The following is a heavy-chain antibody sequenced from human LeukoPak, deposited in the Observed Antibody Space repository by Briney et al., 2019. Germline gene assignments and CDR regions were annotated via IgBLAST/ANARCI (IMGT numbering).Heavy chain of an antibody. CDR1: GGTFSSYT. CDR3: ARGYCSSTSCYLYWFDP. D-gene: IGHD2-2*01. CDR2: IIPILGIA. J-gene: IGHJ5*02. Sequence: ASVKVSCKASGGTFSSYTISWVRQAPGQGLEWMGRIIPILGIANYAQKFQGRVTITADKSTSTAYMELSSLRPEDTAVYYCARGYCSSTSCYLYWFDPWGQGTLVTVSS. V-gene: IGHV1-69*02.